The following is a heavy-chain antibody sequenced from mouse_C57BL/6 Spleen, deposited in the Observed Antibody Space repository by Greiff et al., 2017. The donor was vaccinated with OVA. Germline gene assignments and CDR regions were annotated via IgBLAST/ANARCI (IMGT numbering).Heavy chain of an antibody. V-gene: IGHV1-15*01. CDR1: GYTFTDYE. Sequence: VQLVESGAELVRPGASVTLSCKASGYTFTDYEMHWVKQTPVHGLEWIGAIDPETGGTAYNQKFKGKAILTADKSSSTAYMELRSLTSEDSAVYYCTRSGYYGSSYYAMDYWGQGTSVTVSS. CDR3: TRSGYYGSSYYAMDY. D-gene: IGHD1-1*01. CDR2: IDPETGGT. J-gene: IGHJ4*01.